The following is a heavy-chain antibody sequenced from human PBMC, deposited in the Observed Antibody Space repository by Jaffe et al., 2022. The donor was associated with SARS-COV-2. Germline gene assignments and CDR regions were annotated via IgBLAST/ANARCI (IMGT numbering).Heavy chain of an antibody. J-gene: IGHJ4*02. V-gene: IGHV3-66*02. Sequence: EVQLVESGGGLVQPGGSLRLSCAASGFTVSSNYMSWVRQAPGKGLEWVSVIYSGGSTYYADSVKGRFTISRDNSKNTLYLQMNSLRAEDTAVYYCAIQSNYYDIDYWGQGTLVTVSS. CDR1: GFTVSSNY. D-gene: IGHD3-22*01. CDR3: AIQSNYYDIDY. CDR2: IYSGGST.